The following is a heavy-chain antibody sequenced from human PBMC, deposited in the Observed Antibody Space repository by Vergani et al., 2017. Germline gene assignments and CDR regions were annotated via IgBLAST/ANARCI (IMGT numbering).Heavy chain of an antibody. CDR3: AGDTHSWQRADR. CDR2: VSTTGGA. D-gene: IGHD6-13*01. Sequence: QAQLQESGPGLVKPSETLSLTCHVFGVSVTDYNCNWIRQAPGKGLEWIGSVSTTGGATHASHNPSLKSRVSISVDTSKSQFSLRLTSVTAADSAIYYCAGDTHSWQRADRWGQGLLVSVSS. J-gene: IGHJ5*02. V-gene: IGHV4-59*02. CDR1: GVSVTDYN.